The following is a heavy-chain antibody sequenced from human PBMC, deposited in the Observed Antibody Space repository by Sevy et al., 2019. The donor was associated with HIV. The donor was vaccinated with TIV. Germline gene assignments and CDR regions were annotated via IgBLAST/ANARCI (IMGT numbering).Heavy chain of an antibody. D-gene: IGHD2-8*01. CDR1: GGSISTYY. Sequence: SETLSLTCTVSGGSISTYYWSWIRQPPGKGLGWIGFMYYSGSTDYNPSLKSRVTISVDTSKNQFSLKLTSVTAADTAVYYCARGGTRGWNFDLWGRGTLVTVSS. CDR2: MYYSGST. V-gene: IGHV4-59*01. CDR3: ARGGTRGWNFDL. J-gene: IGHJ2*01.